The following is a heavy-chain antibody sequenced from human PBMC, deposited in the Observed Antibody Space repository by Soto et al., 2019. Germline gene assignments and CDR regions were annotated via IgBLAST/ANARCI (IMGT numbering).Heavy chain of an antibody. Sequence: PGGSLRLSCAASGFTFSSYGMHWVRQAPGKGLEWVAVIWYDGSNKYYADSVKGRFTISRDNSKNTLYLQMNSLRAEDTAVYYCARDSYYYDSSGYYCLDYWGQGTLVTVSS. CDR1: GFTFSSYG. D-gene: IGHD3-22*01. CDR2: IWYDGSNK. CDR3: ARDSYYYDSSGYYCLDY. V-gene: IGHV3-33*01. J-gene: IGHJ4*02.